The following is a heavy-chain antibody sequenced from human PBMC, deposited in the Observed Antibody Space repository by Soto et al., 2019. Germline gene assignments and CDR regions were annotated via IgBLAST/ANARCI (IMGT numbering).Heavy chain of an antibody. CDR1: GFAFSSYW. CDR3: ARAYCGGDRHFDY. CDR2: INSDGTRT. V-gene: IGHV3-74*01. J-gene: IGHJ4*02. Sequence: EVQLVESGGGLVQPGGSLRLSCVASGFAFSSYWMHWVRQAPGKGLVWVSQINSDGTRTSYADSVKGRFTLSRDNAKNMLYLQMDSLTGEDTALYYCARAYCGGDRHFDYWGQGTTVTVSP. D-gene: IGHD2-21*02.